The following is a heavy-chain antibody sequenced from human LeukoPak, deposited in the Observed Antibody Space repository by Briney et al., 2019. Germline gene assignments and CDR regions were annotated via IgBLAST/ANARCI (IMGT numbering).Heavy chain of an antibody. Sequence: PGRSLTLSWAPSAPTLGTNWMSWVSHPPGEGLGWVAKIMQDGSETSYVDSVKSRFTITRDNAKNLLYLQMSSLSAEDTGLYYCATFSSGNYPKEHFDIWGQGTMVSVSS. J-gene: IGHJ3*02. CDR1: APTLGTNW. CDR2: IMQDGSET. D-gene: IGHD3-22*01. V-gene: IGHV3-7*01. CDR3: ATFSSGNYPKEHFDI.